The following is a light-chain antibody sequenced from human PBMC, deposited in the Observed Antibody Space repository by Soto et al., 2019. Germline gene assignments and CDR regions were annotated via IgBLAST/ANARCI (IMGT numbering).Light chain of an antibody. Sequence: IQMTQSPSTLSASVGDRVTITCRASQSISSWLAWYQQKQGKAPKLLIYAASSLQSGVPSRFSGSGSGTDLTITINSLEPEDFELYYCQQRYNWPPTFGQGTKVDIK. V-gene: IGKV1-5*01. CDR3: QQRYNWPPT. J-gene: IGKJ1*01. CDR1: QSISSW. CDR2: AAS.